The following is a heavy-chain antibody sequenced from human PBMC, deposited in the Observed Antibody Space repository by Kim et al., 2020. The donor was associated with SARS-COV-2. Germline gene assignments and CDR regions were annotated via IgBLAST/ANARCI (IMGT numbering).Heavy chain of an antibody. J-gene: IGHJ4*02. V-gene: IGHV4-39*07. CDR1: GGSISSRSFY. CDR3: ARGAYYDSSGYYYVY. D-gene: IGHD3-22*01. CDR2: MYSSGNT. Sequence: SETLSLTCTMFGGSISSRSFYWGWIRQPPGKGLEWIGSMYSSGNTYYNPSLKSRLTISGDTSKNQFSLRLNSVTAADTAVYYCARGAYYDSSGYYYVYWGQGTLVTVSS.